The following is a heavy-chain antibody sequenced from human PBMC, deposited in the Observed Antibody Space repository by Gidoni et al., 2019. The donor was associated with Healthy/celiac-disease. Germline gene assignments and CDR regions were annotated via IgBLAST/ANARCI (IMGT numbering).Heavy chain of an antibody. Sequence: QVPLVESGGGVVQPGRSLRLSCAASGFTFSSYRMHWVCQAPVKGLEWVAVIWYDGSNKYYADSVKGRFTIARDNSKNTLYLQMNSLRAEDTAVYYCAREAYCGGDCYFYYYYGMDVWGQGTTVTVSS. CDR2: IWYDGSNK. CDR1: GFTFSSYR. D-gene: IGHD2-21*02. CDR3: AREAYCGGDCYFYYYYGMDV. V-gene: IGHV3-33*01. J-gene: IGHJ6*02.